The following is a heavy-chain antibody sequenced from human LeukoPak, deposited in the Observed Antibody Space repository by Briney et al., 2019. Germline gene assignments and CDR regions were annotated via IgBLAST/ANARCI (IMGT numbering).Heavy chain of an antibody. V-gene: IGHV4-59*08. D-gene: IGHD4-17*01. CDR1: GGSLNGYY. CDR2: IHSSEGT. CDR3: ARHVYGEGMVV. J-gene: IGHJ6*04. Sequence: PSETLSLTCTVSGGSLNGYYWGWIRQPPGKGLECIGYIHSSEGTAHNASLKSRLTISLDTSKNQFSPTLSSVTAADTAVYYCARHVYGEGMVVWGKGTTVTVSS.